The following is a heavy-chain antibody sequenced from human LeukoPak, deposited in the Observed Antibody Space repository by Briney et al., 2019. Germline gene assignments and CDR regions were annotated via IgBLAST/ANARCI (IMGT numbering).Heavy chain of an antibody. J-gene: IGHJ1*01. Sequence: PSETLSLTCTVSGGSISSSSYYWGWIRQPPGKGLEWIGSIYYSGSTYYNPSLKSRVTISVGTSKNQFSLKLSSVTAADTAVYYCARQRGIAEYFQHWGQGTLVTVSS. V-gene: IGHV4-39*01. CDR1: GGSISSSSYY. CDR2: IYYSGST. D-gene: IGHD3-16*01. CDR3: ARQRGIAEYFQH.